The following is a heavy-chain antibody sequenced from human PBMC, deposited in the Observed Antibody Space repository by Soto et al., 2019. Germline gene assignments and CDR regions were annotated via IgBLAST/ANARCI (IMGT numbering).Heavy chain of an antibody. CDR2: IIPIFGTA. D-gene: IGHD3-16*01. CDR3: GSGAQSHYGMDV. V-gene: IGHV1-69*13. J-gene: IGHJ6*02. CDR1: GGTFSSYA. Sequence: SVKVSCKASGGTFSSYAISWVRQAPGQGLEWMGGIIPIFGTANYAQKFQGRVTITADESTSTAYMELSSLRSEDTAVYYCGSGAQSHYGMDVWGQGTTGTVSS.